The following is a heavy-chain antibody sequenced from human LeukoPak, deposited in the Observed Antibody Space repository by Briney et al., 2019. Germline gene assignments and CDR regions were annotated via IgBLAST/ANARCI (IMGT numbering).Heavy chain of an antibody. V-gene: IGHV3-7*01. CDR3: ARVAGATAYYYFDY. D-gene: IGHD5-12*01. J-gene: IGHJ4*02. CDR1: GFTFSSYW. Sequence: GGSLGLSCAASGFTFSSYWMSWVRQAPGKGLEWVANIKQDGSVKYYVDSVKGRFTISRDNAKNSLYLQMNSLRAEDTAVYHCARVAGATAYYYFDYWGQGTLVTVSS. CDR2: IKQDGSVK.